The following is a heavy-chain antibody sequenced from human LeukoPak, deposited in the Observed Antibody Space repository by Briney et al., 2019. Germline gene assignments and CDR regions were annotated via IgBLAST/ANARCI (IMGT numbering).Heavy chain of an antibody. D-gene: IGHD3-16*01. CDR1: GGSISSSSYY. J-gene: IGHJ6*03. Sequence: SETLSLTCTVSGGSISSSSYYWGWIRQPPGKGLEWIGSVYYSGSTYYNPSLKSRVTISVDTSKNQFSLKLSSVTAADTAVYYCARGMELGWGRYYYYYYMDVWGKGTTVTISS. CDR2: VYYSGST. CDR3: ARGMELGWGRYYYYYYMDV. V-gene: IGHV4-39*07.